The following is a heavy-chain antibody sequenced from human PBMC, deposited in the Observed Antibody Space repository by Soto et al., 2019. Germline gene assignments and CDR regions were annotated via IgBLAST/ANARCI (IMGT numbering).Heavy chain of an antibody. Sequence: SETLSLTCSVSGGSTDSGGYYWSWIRQHPGKGLEWIGYIYYSGSAYYSPSLKSRVTISVDTSKNQFSLNLDSVTAADTAVYYCARADYGDRGLAFDSWGQGTLVTVSS. CDR3: ARADYGDRGLAFDS. D-gene: IGHD4-17*01. CDR1: GGSTDSGGYY. V-gene: IGHV4-31*03. J-gene: IGHJ4*02. CDR2: IYYSGSA.